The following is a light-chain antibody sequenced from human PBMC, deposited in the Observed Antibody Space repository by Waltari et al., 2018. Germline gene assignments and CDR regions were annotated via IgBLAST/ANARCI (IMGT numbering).Light chain of an antibody. V-gene: IGLV2-8*01. Sequence: QSALTQPPSASGSPGQTVTFSCTGTNSDVGDSKYVSWYQQHPGKPPKLILFEVTQRPSGVPDRLSGSKSGNTASLTISGLQAEDEADYYCSSYADGHGHVFGTGTKVTVL. J-gene: IGLJ1*01. CDR2: EVT. CDR1: NSDVGDSKY. CDR3: SSYADGHGHV.